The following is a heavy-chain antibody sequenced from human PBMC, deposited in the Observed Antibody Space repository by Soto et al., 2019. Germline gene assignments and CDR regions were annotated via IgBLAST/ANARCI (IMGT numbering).Heavy chain of an antibody. D-gene: IGHD6-25*01. Sequence: GASVKVSCKASGFTFITYDISWVRQVGQGLEWMGWMNPSNGNTGYAQKFRGRLTMTRNTSISTAYMELSTLRSDDSAVYFCARRKERSGPYYLDLWGQGTLVTVSS. V-gene: IGHV1-8*01. CDR2: MNPSNGNT. CDR3: ARRKERSGPYYLDL. J-gene: IGHJ4*02. CDR1: GFTFITYD.